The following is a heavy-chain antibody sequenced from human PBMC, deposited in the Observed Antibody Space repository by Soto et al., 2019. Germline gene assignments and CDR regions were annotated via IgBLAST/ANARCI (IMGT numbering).Heavy chain of an antibody. D-gene: IGHD3-10*01. J-gene: IGHJ4*02. CDR2: TKTKAEGGAT. Sequence: EVQLVESGGGLVKPGGSLRLSCAASGFTFSNVWMSWVRQAPGKGLEWVGRTKTKAEGGATDYAAPVTGRFTFSRDDSINTLYLHMNTLKTDDTAVYYCSTGFGENGESYWGQGTLVTVSS. V-gene: IGHV3-15*01. CDR1: GFTFSNVW. CDR3: STGFGENGESY.